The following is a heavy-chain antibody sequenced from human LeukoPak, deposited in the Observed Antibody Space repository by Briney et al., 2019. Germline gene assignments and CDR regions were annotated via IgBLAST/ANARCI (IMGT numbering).Heavy chain of an antibody. CDR2: IYNSGST. CDR1: GGSFSGYY. Sequence: SETLSLTCAVYGGSFSGYYWSWIRQPPGKGLEWIGSIYNSGSTYYNPSLKSRVTISVDTSKNQFSLKLSSVTAADTAVYYCAREGGLRGYYFDYWGQGTLVTVSS. D-gene: IGHD2-15*01. V-gene: IGHV4-34*01. CDR3: AREGGLRGYYFDY. J-gene: IGHJ4*02.